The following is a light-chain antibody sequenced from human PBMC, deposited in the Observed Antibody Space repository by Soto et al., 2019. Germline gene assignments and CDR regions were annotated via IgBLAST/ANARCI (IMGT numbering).Light chain of an antibody. J-gene: IGKJ1*01. CDR2: DAS. V-gene: IGKV1-5*01. CDR3: QQYNSYSRT. Sequence: DIQMTQSPSTLSASVGDRVTITCRASQSISSWLAWYQQKPGKAPKLLIYDASSLESGVPSRFSGSGYGTEFTLTNTSLQPDAFATYYYQQYNSYSRTFGQGTKVEIK. CDR1: QSISSW.